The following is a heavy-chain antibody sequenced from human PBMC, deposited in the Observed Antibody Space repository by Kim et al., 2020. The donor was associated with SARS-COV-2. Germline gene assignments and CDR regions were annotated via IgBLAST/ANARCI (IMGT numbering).Heavy chain of an antibody. D-gene: IGHD2-2*02. Sequence: SETLSLTCTVSGGSISSSSYYWGWIRQPPGKGLEWIGSIYYSGSTYYNPSLKSRVTISVDTSKNQFSLKLSSVTAADTAVYYCARRLTEVVPAAIRGRAFDYWGQGTLVTVSS. CDR1: GGSISSSSYY. J-gene: IGHJ4*02. V-gene: IGHV4-39*01. CDR3: ARRLTEVVPAAIRGRAFDY. CDR2: IYYSGST.